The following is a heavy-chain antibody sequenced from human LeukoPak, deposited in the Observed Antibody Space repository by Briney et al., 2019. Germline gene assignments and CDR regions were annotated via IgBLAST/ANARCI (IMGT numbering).Heavy chain of an antibody. J-gene: IGHJ4*02. D-gene: IGHD3-22*01. Sequence: GASVKVSCKASGYTFTSCGISWVRQAPGQGLEWMGWISAYNGNTNYALKLQGRVTMTTDTSTSTAYMELRSLRSDDTAVYYCARDRYYDSSGYPDYWGQGTLVTVSS. V-gene: IGHV1-18*01. CDR1: GYTFTSCG. CDR3: ARDRYYDSSGYPDY. CDR2: ISAYNGNT.